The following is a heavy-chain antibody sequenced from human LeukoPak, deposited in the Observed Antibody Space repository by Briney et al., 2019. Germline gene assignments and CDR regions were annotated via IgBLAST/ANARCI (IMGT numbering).Heavy chain of an antibody. CDR1: GFTFSDYY. J-gene: IGHJ4*02. Sequence: PGGSLRLSCAASGFTFSDYYMSWIRQAPGKGLEWVSYISSSGSTKYYADSVKGRFTISRDNAKNSLYLQMNSLRAEDTAVYYCGRPDFGTRHFDYWGQGTLVTVSS. CDR2: ISSSGSTK. CDR3: GRPDFGTRHFDY. D-gene: IGHD3-3*01. V-gene: IGHV3-11*01.